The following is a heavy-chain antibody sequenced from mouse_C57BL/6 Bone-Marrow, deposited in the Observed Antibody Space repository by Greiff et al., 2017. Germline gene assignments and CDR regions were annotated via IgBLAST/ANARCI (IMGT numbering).Heavy chain of an antibody. Sequence: VRLQQSGPVLVKPGPSVKISCKASGFTFTDYYMHWVKQSHGKSLEWIGLVYPYNGGTSYNQKFKGKATLTVDTSSSTAYMALNSLTSEDSAVYYCARDYYGSSYAMDYWGQGTSVTVAS. CDR2: VYPYNGGT. CDR3: ARDYYGSSYAMDY. J-gene: IGHJ4*01. D-gene: IGHD1-1*01. V-gene: IGHV1-36*01. CDR1: GFTFTDYY.